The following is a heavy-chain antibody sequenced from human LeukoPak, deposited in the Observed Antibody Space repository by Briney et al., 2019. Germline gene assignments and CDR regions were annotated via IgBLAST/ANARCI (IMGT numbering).Heavy chain of an antibody. Sequence: TSETLPLTCTVSGGSISSYYWSWIRQPPGKGLEWIGYIYYSGSTNYNPSLKSRVTISVDTSKNQFSLKLSSVTAADTAVYYCARVTNYYGSGSSYFDYWGQGTLVTVSS. CDR3: ARVTNYYGSGSSYFDY. J-gene: IGHJ4*02. V-gene: IGHV4-59*01. CDR2: IYYSGST. D-gene: IGHD3-10*01. CDR1: GGSISSYY.